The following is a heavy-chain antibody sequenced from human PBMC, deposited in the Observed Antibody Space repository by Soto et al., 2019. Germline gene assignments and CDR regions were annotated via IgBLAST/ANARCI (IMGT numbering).Heavy chain of an antibody. CDR1: GYTFTDYY. V-gene: IGHV1-2*06. J-gene: IGHJ4*02. D-gene: IGHD2-15*01. CDR3: ARDLGYCSGGSCATFDY. CDR2: INPNSGDT. Sequence: ASVKVSCKASGYTFTDYYIHWVRQAPGQGLEWMGRINPNSGDTTFAPKFQGRVTMTRDTYISTAYMELSRLRSDDTAVYYCARDLGYCSGGSCATFDYWGQGTLVTVSS.